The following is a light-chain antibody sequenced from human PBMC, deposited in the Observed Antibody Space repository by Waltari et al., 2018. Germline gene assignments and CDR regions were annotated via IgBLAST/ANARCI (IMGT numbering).Light chain of an antibody. CDR3: QQYNNWTPWT. CDR2: GAS. V-gene: IGKV3-15*01. J-gene: IGKJ1*01. CDR1: QSFSTN. Sequence: VMTQSPALLSLLPGERAVLSCWASQSFSTNLSWFQQKPGQAPRPLISGASTRDTNVPTRFSGSGSGTAFTLTISSLQSEDFAVYYCQQYNNWTPWTFGPGTKVEIK.